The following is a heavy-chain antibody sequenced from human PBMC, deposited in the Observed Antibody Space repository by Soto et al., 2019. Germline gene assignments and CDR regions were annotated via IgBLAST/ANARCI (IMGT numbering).Heavy chain of an antibody. V-gene: IGHV3-23*01. CDR1: GFTFSSYA. J-gene: IGHJ5*02. Sequence: EVQLLESGGGLVQPGGSLRLSCAASGFTFSSYAMSWVRQAPGKGLEWVSAIRGSGGSTYYADSVKGRFTISRDNSKNTLYLQMNSLRAEDTAVYYCANVRSGWYFWFDPWGQGTLVTVSS. CDR2: IRGSGGST. CDR3: ANVRSGWYFWFDP. D-gene: IGHD6-19*01.